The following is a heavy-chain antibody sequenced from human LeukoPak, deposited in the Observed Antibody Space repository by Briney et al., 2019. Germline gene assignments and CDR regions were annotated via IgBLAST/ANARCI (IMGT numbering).Heavy chain of an antibody. J-gene: IGHJ3*01. V-gene: IGHV4-59*12. CDR2: IHYSGTT. CDR3: ARALRYYYDSSGYALDAFDV. CDR1: GGSISDYY. Sequence: SETLSLTCTVSGGSISDYYWSWIRQPPGKGLEWIGYIHYSGTTSYNPSLKSRVTISVDTSKNQFSLRLSSVTAADTAVYYCARALRYYYDSSGYALDAFDVWGPGTMVTVSS. D-gene: IGHD3-22*01.